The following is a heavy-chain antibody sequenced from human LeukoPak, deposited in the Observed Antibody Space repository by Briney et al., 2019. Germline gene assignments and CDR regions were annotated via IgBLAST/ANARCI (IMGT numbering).Heavy chain of an antibody. CDR2: INPNSGGT. D-gene: IGHD4-17*01. CDR1: GYTFTGYY. Sequence: ASVKVSCKASGYTFTGYYMHWVRQAPGQGLEWMGWINPNSGGTNYAQKFQGRVTMTRDTSISTAYMEMTSLRSDDMAVYYCARLTTTVTSFDYWGQGTLVTVSS. J-gene: IGHJ4*02. V-gene: IGHV1-2*02. CDR3: ARLTTTVTSFDY.